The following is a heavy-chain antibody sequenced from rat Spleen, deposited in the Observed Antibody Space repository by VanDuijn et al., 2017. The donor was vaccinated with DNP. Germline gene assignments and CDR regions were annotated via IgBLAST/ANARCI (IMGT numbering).Heavy chain of an antibody. V-gene: IGHV1-43*01. CDR2: INTGSGGT. J-gene: IGHJ3*01. CDR1: GYTFTTYY. Sequence: QVQLQQSGAELAKPGSSVKISCKASGYTFTTYYISWTKQTTGQGLEYIGYINTGSGGTNYNEKFKGKATLTVDTSSSTAVLQLNSLTYDDSAVYYCARGGGPRAYWGQGTLVTVSS. CDR3: ARGGGPRAY.